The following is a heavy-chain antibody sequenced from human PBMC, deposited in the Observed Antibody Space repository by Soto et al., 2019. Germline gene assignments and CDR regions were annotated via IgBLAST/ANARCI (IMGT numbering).Heavy chain of an antibody. D-gene: IGHD2-21*01. Sequence: GGSLRLSCAASGFTFSSYAMAWVRQAPGKGLEWVSSICDTGGCTYYTDSVKGRFTFSRDNSKNTMLLQMNSLRAEDTAVYYCARIGSVSANFDYWGLGTLVTVSS. CDR2: ICDTGGCT. J-gene: IGHJ4*02. CDR3: ARIGSVSANFDY. CDR1: GFTFSSYA. V-gene: IGHV3-23*01.